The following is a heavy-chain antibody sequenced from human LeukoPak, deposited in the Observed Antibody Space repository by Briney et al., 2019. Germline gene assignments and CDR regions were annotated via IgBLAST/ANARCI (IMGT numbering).Heavy chain of an antibody. V-gene: IGHV3-20*04. CDR2: INWNGGST. J-gene: IGHJ4*02. CDR3: AKAADYGAKLGYFDY. Sequence: PGGSLRLSCAASGFIFDDYGMSCVRQTPGKGLEWVSGINWNGGSTGYADSVKGRVTISRDNAKNSLYLQMNSLRVEDTALYYCAKAADYGAKLGYFDYWGQGTLVTVSS. D-gene: IGHD4-17*01. CDR1: GFIFDDYG.